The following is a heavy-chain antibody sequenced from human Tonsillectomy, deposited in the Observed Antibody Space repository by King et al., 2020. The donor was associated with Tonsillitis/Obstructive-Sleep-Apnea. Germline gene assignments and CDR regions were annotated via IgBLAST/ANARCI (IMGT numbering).Heavy chain of an antibody. CDR3: ARDVGDRVTIFGVDTTSYYIYLSYV. J-gene: IGHJ6*04. D-gene: IGHD3-3*01. V-gene: IGHV3-7*04. CDR2: IKEDGSEK. Sequence: VQLVESGGGLVQPGGSLRLSCAASGFTFSNFWMSWVRQAPGKGLEWVANIKEDGSEKYYVDSVKGRFTISRDNANNSLSLQMKSLRAEDTAVYYCARDVGDRVTIFGVDTTSYYIYLSYVWGKGITVTVSS. CDR1: GFTFSNFW.